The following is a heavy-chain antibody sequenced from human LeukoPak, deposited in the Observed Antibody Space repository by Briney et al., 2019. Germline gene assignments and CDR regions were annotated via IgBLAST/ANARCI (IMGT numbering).Heavy chain of an antibody. J-gene: IGHJ4*02. CDR1: GFTFSSYV. CDR3: ARHGNYYDSSGYNYYFDY. D-gene: IGHD3-22*01. Sequence: GSLRLSCAASGFTFSSYVMSWIRQPPGKGLEWIGNIYYSGSTKYNPSLKSRVTISVDTSKNHFSLKLSSVTAADTAVYYCARHGNYYDSSGYNYYFDYWGQGTLGTVSS. V-gene: IGHV4-59*08. CDR2: IYYSGST.